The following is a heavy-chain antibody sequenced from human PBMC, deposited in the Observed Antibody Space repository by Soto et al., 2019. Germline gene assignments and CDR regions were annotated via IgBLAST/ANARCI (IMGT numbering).Heavy chain of an antibody. Sequence: EVQLLESGGGLVQPGGSLRLSCAASGFTFSSYAMSWVRQAPGKGLEWVSVISGSGDSTYYADSVRGRFTISRDNSKNTLYLQMNSLRAEDTAVYYCAKDRDAAAAGPTKFYGMDVWGQGTTVTVSS. V-gene: IGHV3-23*01. D-gene: IGHD6-13*01. CDR2: ISGSGDST. CDR3: AKDRDAAAAGPTKFYGMDV. CDR1: GFTFSSYA. J-gene: IGHJ6*02.